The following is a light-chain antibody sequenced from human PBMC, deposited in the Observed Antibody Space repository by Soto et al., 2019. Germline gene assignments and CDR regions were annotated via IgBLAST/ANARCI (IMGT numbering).Light chain of an antibody. CDR1: QSVSSSY. V-gene: IGKV3-20*01. CDR3: QQYDSSPIT. CDR2: GAS. Sequence: EMVLTQSPGTLSLSPGERATLSCRASQSVSSSYLAWYQQKPGQAPMLLIYGASSRATGIPDRFSGSGSGTDFTLTISRLEPEDFAVYYCQQYDSSPITFGQGTRLEIK. J-gene: IGKJ5*01.